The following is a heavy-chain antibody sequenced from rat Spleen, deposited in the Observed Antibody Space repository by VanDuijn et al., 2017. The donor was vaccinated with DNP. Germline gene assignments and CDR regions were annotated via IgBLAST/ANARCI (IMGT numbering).Heavy chain of an antibody. V-gene: IGHV3-1*01. J-gene: IGHJ2*01. CDR1: GYSIINNY. Sequence: EVQLQESGPGLVKPSQSLSLTCSVTGYSIINNYWGWIRKFPENKMEWIGHISYTSSATYNPSLKSRLYITRDTSKSQFFLQLNSVTTEDTDTYYCARYDTTGISTYDHWGQGVMVTVAS. CDR2: ISYTSSA. D-gene: IGHD1-9*01. CDR3: ARYDTTGISTYDH.